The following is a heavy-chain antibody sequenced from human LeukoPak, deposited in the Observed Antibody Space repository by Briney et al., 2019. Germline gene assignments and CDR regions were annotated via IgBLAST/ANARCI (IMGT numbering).Heavy chain of an antibody. CDR1: GYTFTSCY. CDR2: INPSGGST. CDR3: ARGGYSSGYDWFDP. D-gene: IGHD5-18*01. V-gene: IGHV1-46*01. J-gene: IGHJ5*02. Sequence: ASVKVSCKASGYTFTSCYIHWVREAPGQGLEWMGMINPSGGSTSYAQKFQGRVTMTRDTSTSTVYMELSSLRSEDTAVYNCARGGYSSGYDWFDPGGQGTLVTVSS.